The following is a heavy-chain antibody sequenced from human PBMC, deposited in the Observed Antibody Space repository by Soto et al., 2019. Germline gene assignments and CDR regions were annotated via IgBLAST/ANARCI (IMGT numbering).Heavy chain of an antibody. CDR2: INPNSGDT. CDR1: GGTFTRYY. CDR3: ARGGGSSFFDY. J-gene: IGHJ4*02. Sequence: ASVKVSCKLSGGTFTRYYIHWVRQAPGQGLEWMGRINPNSGDTKYAQSFQGRVTMTRDTSINTAYMELSRLRSDDTAVYYCARGGGSSFFDYWGQGILVTVSS. D-gene: IGHD2-2*01. V-gene: IGHV1-2*06.